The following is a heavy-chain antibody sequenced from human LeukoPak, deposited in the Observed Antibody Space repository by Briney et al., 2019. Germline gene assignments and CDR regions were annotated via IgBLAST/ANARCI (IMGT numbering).Heavy chain of an antibody. CDR1: GYTFTGYY. D-gene: IGHD3-9*01. CDR3: ARSPHILTGENFDY. V-gene: IGHV1-2*02. Sequence: ASVKVSRKTSGYTFTGYYMHWVRQAPGQGLEWMGWINPNSGGTNYAQKFQDRVSMTRDTSISTAYMHLSRLRSDDTAVYYCARSPHILTGENFDYWGQGTLLTVSS. CDR2: INPNSGGT. J-gene: IGHJ4*02.